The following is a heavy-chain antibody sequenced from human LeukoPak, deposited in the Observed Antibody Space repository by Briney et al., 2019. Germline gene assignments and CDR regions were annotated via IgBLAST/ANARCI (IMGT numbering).Heavy chain of an antibody. CDR2: MNPNSGNT. CDR3: ARGQDSSGWYPGFAFDI. CDR1: GYTFTSYD. V-gene: IGHV1-8*01. J-gene: IGHJ3*02. D-gene: IGHD6-19*01. Sequence: ASVKVSCKASGYTFTSYDINWVRQATGQGLEWMGWMNPNSGNTGYAQKFQGRVTMTRNTSISTAYMELSSLRSEDTAVYYCARGQDSSGWYPGFAFDIWGQGTMVTVSS.